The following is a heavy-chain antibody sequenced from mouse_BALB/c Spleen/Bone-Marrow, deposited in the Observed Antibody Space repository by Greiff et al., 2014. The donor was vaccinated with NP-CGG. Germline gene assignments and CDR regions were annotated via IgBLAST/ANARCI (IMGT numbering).Heavy chain of an antibody. CDR3: VISREYYFDY. D-gene: IGHD1-1*01. J-gene: IGHJ2*01. CDR1: GFNIKDTY. V-gene: IGHV14-3*02. Sequence: EVQLQQSGAELVKPGASVKLSCTASGFNIKDTYMHWVKQRPEQGLEWIGRIDPANGNTKYDPKFQGKATITADTSSNTAYLQRSSLTSEDTAVYYCVISREYYFDYWGQGTTLTVSS. CDR2: IDPANGNT.